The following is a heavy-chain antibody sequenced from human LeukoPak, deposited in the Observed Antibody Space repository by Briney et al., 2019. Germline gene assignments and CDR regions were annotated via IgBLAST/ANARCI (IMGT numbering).Heavy chain of an antibody. V-gene: IGHV3-30*19. CDR1: GFTFSSYG. CDR3: ARDLPLLAGFDY. J-gene: IGHJ4*02. Sequence: PGGSLRLSCAASGFTFSSYGMHWVRQAPGKGLEWVAVILSDGSKEFYTDSVKGRFTISRDNSKNTLYLQMNSLRAEDTAVYYCARDLPLLAGFDYWGQGTLVTVSS. CDR2: ILSDGSKE. D-gene: IGHD1-26*01.